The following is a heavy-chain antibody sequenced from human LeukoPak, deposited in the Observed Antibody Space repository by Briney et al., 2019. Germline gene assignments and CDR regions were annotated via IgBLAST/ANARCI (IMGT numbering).Heavy chain of an antibody. Sequence: ASVKVSCKASGYTFTGYYMHWVRQAPGQGLEWMGWVNPNSGGTKYAQKSQGRVTMTRDTSISTVYMELSSLRSDDTAVYYCARWDYYDTSAYSGDFDYWGQGTLVTVSS. CDR3: ARWDYYDTSAYSGDFDY. CDR1: GYTFTGYY. J-gene: IGHJ4*02. V-gene: IGHV1-2*02. D-gene: IGHD3-22*01. CDR2: VNPNSGGT.